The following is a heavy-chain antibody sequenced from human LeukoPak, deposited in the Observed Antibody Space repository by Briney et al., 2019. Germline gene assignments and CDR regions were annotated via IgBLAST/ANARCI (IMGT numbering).Heavy chain of an antibody. CDR1: GGTFSSYA. CDR2: IIPIFGTA. V-gene: IGHV1-69*05. Sequence: GASVKVSCKASGGTFSSYAISWVRQAPGQGLEWMGGIIPIFGTANYAKKFQGRVTITTDEPMSTAYMELSSLRSEDTAVYYCAWGSDFWGGGGRYYYYMDVWGKGTTVTVSS. J-gene: IGHJ6*03. CDR3: AWGSDFWGGGGRYYYYMDV. D-gene: IGHD3-3*01.